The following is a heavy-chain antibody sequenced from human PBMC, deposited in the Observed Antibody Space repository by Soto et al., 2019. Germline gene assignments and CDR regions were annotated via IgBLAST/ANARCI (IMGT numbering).Heavy chain of an antibody. V-gene: IGHV4-61*01. Sequence: ETLSLTCTVSGGSVSSGSYYWRWIRQPPGKGLEWIGYIYYSGSTNYNPCLKSRVTISVDTSKNRFSLKLSSVTAADTAVYYCASAVIGYSYGLPAGDYWGQGTLVTVSS. CDR1: GGSVSSGSYY. CDR3: ASAVIGYSYGLPAGDY. D-gene: IGHD5-18*01. CDR2: IYYSGST. J-gene: IGHJ4*02.